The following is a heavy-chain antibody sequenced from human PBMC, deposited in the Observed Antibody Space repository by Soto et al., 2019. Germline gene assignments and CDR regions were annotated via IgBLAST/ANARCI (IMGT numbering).Heavy chain of an antibody. CDR2: INHSGST. J-gene: IGHJ6*02. CDR1: GGSFSGYY. CDR3: ARYYPTIRKKCTSCYNIVREYYYYGMDV. Sequence: ETLSLTCAVYGGSFSGYYWSWIRQPPGKGLEWIGEINHSGSTNYNPSLKSRITMSVDTSKNQFYLKLSSVTAADTAVYYCARYYPTIRKKCTSCYNIVREYYYYGMDVWGQGTTVTVS. V-gene: IGHV4-34*10. D-gene: IGHD2-2*01.